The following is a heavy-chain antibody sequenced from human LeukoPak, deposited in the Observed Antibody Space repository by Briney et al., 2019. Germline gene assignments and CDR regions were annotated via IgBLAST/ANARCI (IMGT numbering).Heavy chain of an antibody. J-gene: IGHJ6*02. CDR2: ISGSGGST. CDR3: AKYVVTMVRGVIITGYYYYGMDV. CDR1: GFSFSSDA. Sequence: GGSLRLSCAASGFSFSSDAMSWVRQAPGKGLEWVSAISGSGGSTYYADSVKGRFTISRDNSKNTLYLQMNSLRAEDTAVYYCAKYVVTMVRGVIITGYYYYGMDVRGQGTTVTVSS. V-gene: IGHV3-23*01. D-gene: IGHD3-10*01.